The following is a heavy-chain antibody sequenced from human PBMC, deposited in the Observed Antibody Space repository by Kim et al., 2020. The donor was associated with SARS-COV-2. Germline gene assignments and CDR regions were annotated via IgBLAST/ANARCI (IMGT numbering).Heavy chain of an antibody. CDR3: AKGTGIAVADIDY. CDR1: GFTFDDYA. D-gene: IGHD6-19*01. J-gene: IGHJ4*02. Sequence: GGSLRLSCAASGFTFDDYAMHWVRQAPGKGLEWVSGISWNSGSIGYADSVKGRFTISRDNAKNSLYLQMNSLRAEDTALYYCAKGTGIAVADIDYWGQGTLVTVSS. CDR2: ISWNSGSI. V-gene: IGHV3-9*01.